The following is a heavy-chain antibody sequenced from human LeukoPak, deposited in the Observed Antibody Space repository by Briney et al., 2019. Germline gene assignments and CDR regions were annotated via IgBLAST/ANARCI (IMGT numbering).Heavy chain of an antibody. V-gene: IGHV1-18*01. CDR1: GYTFTSYG. CDR3: ARDGTYYDFWSGYYAPSFDY. J-gene: IGHJ4*02. Sequence: ASVKVSCKASGYTFTSYGISWVRQAPGQGLEWMGWISAYNGNTNYAQKLQGRVTMTTDTSTSTAYMELRSLRSDDTAVYYCARDGTYYDFWSGYYAPSFDYWGQGTLVTVFS. CDR2: ISAYNGNT. D-gene: IGHD3-3*01.